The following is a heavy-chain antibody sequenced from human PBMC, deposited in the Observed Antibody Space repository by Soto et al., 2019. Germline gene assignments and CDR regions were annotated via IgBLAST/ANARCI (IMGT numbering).Heavy chain of an antibody. Sequence: GGSLRLSCAASGFTFSSYAMSWVRQAPGKGLEWVSAISGSGGSTYYADSVKGRFTISRDNSKNTLYLQMNSLRAEDTAVYYCAKGSCSSTSCASIGYYYYYMDVWGKGTTVTVSS. CDR3: AKGSCSSTSCASIGYYYYYMDV. CDR1: GFTFSSYA. CDR2: ISGSGGST. D-gene: IGHD2-2*01. V-gene: IGHV3-23*01. J-gene: IGHJ6*03.